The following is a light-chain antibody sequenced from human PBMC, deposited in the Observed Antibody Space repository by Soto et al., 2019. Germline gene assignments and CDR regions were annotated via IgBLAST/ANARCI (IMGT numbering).Light chain of an antibody. J-gene: IGLJ3*02. CDR3: AAWDDSLNGYWV. CDR2: SNN. Sequence: QSVLTQPPSASGTPGQRVTISCSGSSSNIGSNTVNWYQQLPGTAPKLLIYSNNQRPSGVPARLSGSKSGTSASLAISGLQSEDEADYYCAAWDDSLNGYWVFGGGTKLTVL. V-gene: IGLV1-44*01. CDR1: SSNIGSNT.